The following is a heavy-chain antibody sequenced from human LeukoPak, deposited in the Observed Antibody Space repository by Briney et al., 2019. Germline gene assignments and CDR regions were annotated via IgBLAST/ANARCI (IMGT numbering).Heavy chain of an antibody. V-gene: IGHV4-59*08. J-gene: IGHJ4*02. CDR3: AKYGNSGWAIDS. CDR2: IYYNGAT. CDR1: GGSIGRDY. D-gene: IGHD6-19*01. Sequence: PSETLSLTCTVSGGSIGRDYWTWIRQPPGKGLEYIGYIYYNGATNYNPSLKSRVTISVDTSKNQFSLKLSSVTAADTAVYFCAKYGNSGWAIDSWGQGTLVTVSS.